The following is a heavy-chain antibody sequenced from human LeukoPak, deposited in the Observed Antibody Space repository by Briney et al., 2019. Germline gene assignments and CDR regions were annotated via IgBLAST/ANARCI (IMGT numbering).Heavy chain of an antibody. CDR2: IYYTGRT. V-gene: IGHV4-59*11. Sequence: SETLSLTCTVSGGSFSSHYWSWIRQPPGKGLEWIGYIYYTGRTNYNPSLESRVTISVDTSKNQFSLKVSSVTAADTAVYYCARVSGSNYRNYFDYWGQGTLVTDSS. D-gene: IGHD2-15*01. CDR3: ARVSGSNYRNYFDY. CDR1: GGSFSSHY. J-gene: IGHJ4*02.